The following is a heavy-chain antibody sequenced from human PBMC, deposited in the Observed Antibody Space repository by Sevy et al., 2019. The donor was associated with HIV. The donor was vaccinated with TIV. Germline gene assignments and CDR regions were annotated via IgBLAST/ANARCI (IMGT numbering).Heavy chain of an antibody. CDR2: IYPGDSDT. Sequence: GESLKISCKASGYRFTDYWIGWVRQMPGKGLEWMGIIYPGDSDTTYSPSFQGQVTISVDKSINTAWLQWSSLKASDTAIFYCARGARGTLPSYYYYPMDVWGQGTTVTVSS. V-gene: IGHV5-51*01. J-gene: IGHJ6*02. CDR3: ARGARGTLPSYYYYPMDV. D-gene: IGHD1-1*01. CDR1: GYRFTDYW.